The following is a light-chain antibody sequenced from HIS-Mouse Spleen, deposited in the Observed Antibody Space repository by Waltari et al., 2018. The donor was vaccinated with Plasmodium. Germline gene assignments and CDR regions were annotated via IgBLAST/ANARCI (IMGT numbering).Light chain of an antibody. CDR2: KDS. CDR1: PLPKQY. Sequence: SYELTQPPSVSVSPGQTARHTCPRDPLPKQYASWYQQKPVHAPGLVIYKDSERPSGIPERFSGSSSGTTVTLTISGVQAEDEADYYCQSADSSGTYRVFGGGTKLTVL. V-gene: IGLV3-25*03. CDR3: QSADSSGTYRV. J-gene: IGLJ2*01.